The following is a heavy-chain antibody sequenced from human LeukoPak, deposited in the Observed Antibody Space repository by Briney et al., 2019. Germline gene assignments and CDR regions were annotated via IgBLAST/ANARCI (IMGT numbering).Heavy chain of an antibody. D-gene: IGHD3-3*01. J-gene: IGHJ5*02. CDR2: ISYDGSNK. Sequence: PGGSLRLSCAASGFTFSSYGTHWVRQAPGKGLEWVAVISYDGSNKYYADSVKGRFTISRDNSKNTLYLQMNSLRAEDTAVYYCAKDTLLYYDFWGGYRNWFDPWGQGTLVTVSS. V-gene: IGHV3-30*18. CDR1: GFTFSSYG. CDR3: AKDTLLYYDFWGGYRNWFDP.